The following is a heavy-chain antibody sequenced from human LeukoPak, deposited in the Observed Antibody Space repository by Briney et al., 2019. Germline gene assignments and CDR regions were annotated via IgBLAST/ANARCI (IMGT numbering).Heavy chain of an antibody. CDR1: GFSFSGYA. CDR2: ISYDGSEK. J-gene: IGHJ4*02. V-gene: IGHV3-30*04. CDR3: ARTFWDKTNGYDYFFDC. D-gene: IGHD5-12*01. Sequence: GRSLRLSCAASGFSFSGYAMHWVRQAPGKGLEWVAVISYDGSEKYYSDSVKGRFTISRDNSKSTLYLQMNSLRAEDTAVYYCARTFWDKTNGYDYFFDCWGQGSLVTVSS.